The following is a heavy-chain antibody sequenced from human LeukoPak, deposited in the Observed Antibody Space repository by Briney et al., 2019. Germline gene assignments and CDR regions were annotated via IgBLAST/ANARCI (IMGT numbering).Heavy chain of an antibody. CDR3: ARDETPTNGYDSYDF. V-gene: IGHV1-69*13. CDR1: GGTFSSYG. D-gene: IGHD5-12*01. Sequence: GASVKVSCKASGGTFSSYGISWVRQAPGQGLEWMGGIIPIFGTANYAQKFQGRVTITADESTSTAYMELRSLRSEDTAVYFCARDETPTNGYDSYDFWGQGTLVTVST. J-gene: IGHJ4*02. CDR2: IIPIFGTA.